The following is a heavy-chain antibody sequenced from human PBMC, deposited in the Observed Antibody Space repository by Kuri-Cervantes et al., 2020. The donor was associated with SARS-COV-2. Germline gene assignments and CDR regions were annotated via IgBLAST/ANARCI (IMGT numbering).Heavy chain of an antibody. J-gene: IGHJ6*02. Sequence: ASVKVSCKASGYTFTSYAMHWVRQAPGQRLEWMGWINAGNGNTKYSQKFQGRVTITRDTSASTAYMELSSLRSEDTAVYYCARDRGSSGWSWVYYYYGMDVWGQGTTVTSP. V-gene: IGHV1-3*01. CDR3: ARDRGSSGWSWVYYYYGMDV. CDR2: INAGNGNT. D-gene: IGHD6-19*01. CDR1: GYTFTSYA.